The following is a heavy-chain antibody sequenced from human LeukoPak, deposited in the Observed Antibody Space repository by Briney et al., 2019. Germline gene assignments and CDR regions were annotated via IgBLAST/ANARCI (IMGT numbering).Heavy chain of an antibody. CDR3: AKDWAPYCGGDCYFDY. J-gene: IGHJ4*02. V-gene: IGHV3-30*18. CDR2: ISYDGSNK. CDR1: GFIFNNYG. D-gene: IGHD2-21*02. Sequence: GGSLRLSCAASGFIFNNYGMHWVRQAPGKGLEWVAVISYDGSNKNYADSVKGRFTISRDSSKNTVYLQMNSLRVEDTAVYYCAKDWAPYCGGDCYFDYWGQGTLVTVSS.